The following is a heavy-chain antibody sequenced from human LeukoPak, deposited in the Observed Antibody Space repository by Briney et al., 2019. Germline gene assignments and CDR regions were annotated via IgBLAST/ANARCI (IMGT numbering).Heavy chain of an antibody. D-gene: IGHD5-24*01. J-gene: IGHJ4*02. CDR2: INPNSGGT. V-gene: IGHV1-2*02. CDR1: GYTFTGYY. Sequence: PEASVKVSCKASGYTFTGYYMHWVRQAPGQGLEWMGWINPNSGGTNYAQKFQGRVTMTRDTSISTAYMELSRLRSDDTAVYYCARDRPHPRWPQPPPDARYYFDYWGQGTLVTVSS. CDR3: ARDRPHPRWPQPPPDARYYFDY.